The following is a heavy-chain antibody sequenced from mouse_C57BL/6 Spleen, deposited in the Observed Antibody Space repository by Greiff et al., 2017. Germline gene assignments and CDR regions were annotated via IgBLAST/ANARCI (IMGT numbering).Heavy chain of an antibody. CDR3: TGPLYDYDAWFAY. Sequence: VQLQQSGAELVRPGASVTLSCKASGYTFTDYEMHWVKQTPVHGLEWIGAIDPETGGTAYNQKFKGKAILTADKSSSTAYMELRSLTSEDSAVYYCTGPLYDYDAWFAYWGKGTLVTVSA. CDR2: IDPETGGT. V-gene: IGHV1-15*01. J-gene: IGHJ3*01. CDR1: GYTFTDYE. D-gene: IGHD2-4*01.